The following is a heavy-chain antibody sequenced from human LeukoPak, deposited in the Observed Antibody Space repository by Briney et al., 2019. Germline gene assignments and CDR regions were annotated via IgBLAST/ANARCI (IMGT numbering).Heavy chain of an antibody. CDR2: ISAYNGNT. Sequence: ASVKVSCKASGYTFTIYGISRVRQAPGQGLEWMGWISAYNGNTNYAQKLQGRVTMTTDTSTSTAYMEVRSLRSDDTAVYYCARDTYYYASGSSNWFDPWGQGTLVTVSS. D-gene: IGHD3-10*01. V-gene: IGHV1-18*01. J-gene: IGHJ5*02. CDR1: GYTFTIYG. CDR3: ARDTYYYASGSSNWFDP.